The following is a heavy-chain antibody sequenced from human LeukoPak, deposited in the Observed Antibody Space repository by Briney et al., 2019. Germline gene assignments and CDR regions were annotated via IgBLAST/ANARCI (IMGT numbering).Heavy chain of an antibody. Sequence: SETLSLTCTVSGGSISSYYWSWIRQPPGKGLEWIGYIYYSGSTNYNPSLKSRVTISVDTSKNQFSLKLSSVTAADTAVYYCARGGDIVVVPAALFDYRGQGTLVTVSS. J-gene: IGHJ4*02. CDR1: GGSISSYY. D-gene: IGHD2-2*01. V-gene: IGHV4-59*01. CDR3: ARGGDIVVVPAALFDY. CDR2: IYYSGST.